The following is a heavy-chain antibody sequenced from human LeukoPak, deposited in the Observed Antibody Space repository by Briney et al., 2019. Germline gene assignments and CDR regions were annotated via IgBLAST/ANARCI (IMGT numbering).Heavy chain of an antibody. V-gene: IGHV3-66*01. CDR2: IYSGGST. CDR3: TTEFSSYSSSWDPYYFDY. Sequence: GGSLRLSCAASGFTVSNNYMSWVRQAPGKGLEWVSVIYSGGSTYYADSVKGRFTISRDDSKNTLYLQMNSLKTEDTAVYYCTTEFSSYSSSWDPYYFDYWGQGTLVTVSS. J-gene: IGHJ4*02. D-gene: IGHD6-13*01. CDR1: GFTVSNNY.